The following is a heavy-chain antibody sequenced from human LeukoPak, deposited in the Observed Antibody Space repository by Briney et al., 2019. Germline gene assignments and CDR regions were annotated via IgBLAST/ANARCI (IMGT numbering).Heavy chain of an antibody. D-gene: IGHD3-22*01. CDR2: ISYDGSNK. J-gene: IGHJ1*01. CDR3: ATTMIVVVITPYFQH. Sequence: SGGSLRLSCAASGFTFSSYAMHWVRQAPGKGLEWVAVISYDGSNKYYADSVKGRFTISRDNSKNTLYLQMNSLRAEDTAVYYCATTMIVVVITPYFQHWGQGTLVTVSS. CDR1: GFTFSSYA. V-gene: IGHV3-30-3*01.